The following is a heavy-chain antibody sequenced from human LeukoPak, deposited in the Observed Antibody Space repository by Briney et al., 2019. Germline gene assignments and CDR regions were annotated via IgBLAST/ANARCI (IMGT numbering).Heavy chain of an antibody. V-gene: IGHV1-69*05. CDR2: IIPFFGAA. D-gene: IGHD6-19*01. CDR3: AAGSSGWYYWYFDL. J-gene: IGHJ2*01. CDR1: GGTFSSYA. Sequence: SVKVSCKASGGTFSSYAISWVRQAPGQGLEWMGGIIPFFGAANYAQKFQGRVTITTDESTSTAYMDLSSLRSEDTAVYYCAAGSSGWYYWYFDLWGRGTLVTVSS.